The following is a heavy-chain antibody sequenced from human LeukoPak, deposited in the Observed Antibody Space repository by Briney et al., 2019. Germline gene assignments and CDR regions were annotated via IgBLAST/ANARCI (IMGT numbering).Heavy chain of an antibody. CDR1: GFTFSSYA. D-gene: IGHD3-10*01. J-gene: IGHJ4*02. CDR3: ARDSTMVRGVIERLDY. CDR2: ISYDGSNK. Sequence: GRSLRLSCAASGFTFSSYAMHWVRQAPGKGLEWVAVISYDGSNKYYADSVKGRFTISRDNSKNTLYPQMNSLRAEDTAVYYCARDSTMVRGVIERLDYWGQGTLVTVSS. V-gene: IGHV3-30-3*01.